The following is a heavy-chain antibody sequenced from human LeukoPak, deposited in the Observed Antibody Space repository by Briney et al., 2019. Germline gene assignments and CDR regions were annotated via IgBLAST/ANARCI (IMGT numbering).Heavy chain of an antibody. D-gene: IGHD1-14*01. Sequence: GGSLRLSCAASGFTVSSNYMSWVRQAPGKGLEWVSVIYSGGGTYYADSVKGRFTISRDNSKNTLYLHMNSLRVEDTAVYYCAREEAPTTYYGMDVWGQGTTVTVSS. CDR3: AREEAPTTYYGMDV. CDR1: GFTVSSNY. J-gene: IGHJ6*02. CDR2: IYSGGGT. V-gene: IGHV3-66*01.